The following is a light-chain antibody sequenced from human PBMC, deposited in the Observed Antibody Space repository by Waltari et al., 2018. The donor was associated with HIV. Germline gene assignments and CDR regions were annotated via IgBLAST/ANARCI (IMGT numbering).Light chain of an antibody. CDR2: EDS. CDR1: SSDVGGYNY. CDR3: SSYTSNNTVV. J-gene: IGLJ2*01. Sequence: QSALTQSASVSGSPGQSITISCTGTSSDVGGYNYVSWYQQHPGKAPKLMIYEDSKRPSGVSHRFPGSKSGNTASLTISGLQAEDEAYYYCSSYTSNNTVVFGGGTKLTVL. V-gene: IGLV2-14*01.